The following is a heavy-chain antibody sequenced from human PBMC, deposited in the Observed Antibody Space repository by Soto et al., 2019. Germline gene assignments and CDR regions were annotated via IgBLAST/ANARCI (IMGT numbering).Heavy chain of an antibody. CDR1: GYTFTSYG. CDR2: ISAHNGNT. CDR3: ARGRYGDY. J-gene: IGHJ4*02. V-gene: IGHV1-18*01. D-gene: IGHD1-1*01. Sequence: QVHLVQSGAEVKKPGASVKVSCKASGYTFTSYGITWVRQAPGQGLEWMRWISAHNGNTDYAQKLQGRVIVTRDTSTSTAYMELRSMISDDAAVYYCARGRYGDYCGQGALVTVSS.